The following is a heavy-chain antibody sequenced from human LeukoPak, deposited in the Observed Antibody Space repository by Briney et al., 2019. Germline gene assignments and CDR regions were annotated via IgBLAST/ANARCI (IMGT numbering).Heavy chain of an antibody. V-gene: IGHV3-7*01. Sequence: GGSLRLSCAASGFTFSSYWMSWVRQAPGKGLEWVANIKHDGSEKYYVDSVKGRSTISRDNAKNSLYLQMNSLRAEDTAVYYCARGLSDYDFWSGYYTDHDAFDIWRQGTMVTVSS. D-gene: IGHD3-3*01. CDR3: ARGLSDYDFWSGYYTDHDAFDI. CDR2: IKHDGSEK. J-gene: IGHJ3*02. CDR1: GFTFSSYW.